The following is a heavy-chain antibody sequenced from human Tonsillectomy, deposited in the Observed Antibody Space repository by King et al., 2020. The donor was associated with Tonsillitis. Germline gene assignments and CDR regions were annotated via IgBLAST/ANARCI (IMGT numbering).Heavy chain of an antibody. V-gene: IGHV3-21*01. CDR1: GFTFSSYS. CDR3: ARDHDSSAWGLQLYYYYGMDV. D-gene: IGHD3-22*01. CDR2: ISSSSSYI. J-gene: IGHJ6*02. Sequence: VQLVESGGGLVKPGGSLRLSCAASGFTFSSYSMNWVRQAPGKGLEWVSSISSSSSYIYYADSVKGRFTISRDNAKNSLYLQMNSLRAEDTAVYYCARDHDSSAWGLQLYYYYGMDVWGQGTTVTVSS.